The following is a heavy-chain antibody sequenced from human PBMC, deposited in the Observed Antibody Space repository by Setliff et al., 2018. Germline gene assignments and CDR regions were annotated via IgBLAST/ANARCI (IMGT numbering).Heavy chain of an antibody. CDR2: INPSGGFT. CDR3: ARDLLYSGSYFGYYYGMDV. D-gene: IGHD1-26*01. Sequence: ASVKVSCKASGYTFTSYYMHWVRQAPGQGLEWMGIINPSGGFTSYAQKFQDRVTMTRDTSTSTVYMELSSLRSGDTAMYYCARDLLYSGSYFGYYYGMDVWGQGTTVTVSS. V-gene: IGHV1-46*01. J-gene: IGHJ6*02. CDR1: GYTFTSYY.